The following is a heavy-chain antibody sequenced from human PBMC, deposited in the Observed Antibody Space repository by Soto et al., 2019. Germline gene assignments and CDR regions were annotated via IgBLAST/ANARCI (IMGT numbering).Heavy chain of an antibody. V-gene: IGHV1-69*13. CDR3: ARDPGSGYDY. D-gene: IGHD3-22*01. CDR2: IIPIFGTA. Sequence: ASVKVSCKASGGTFSSYAISWVRQAPGQGLEWMGGIIPIFGTANYAQKFQGRVTITADESTSTAYMELSSLRSEDTAAYYCARDPGSGYDYWGQGTLVTVSS. CDR1: GGTFSSYA. J-gene: IGHJ4*02.